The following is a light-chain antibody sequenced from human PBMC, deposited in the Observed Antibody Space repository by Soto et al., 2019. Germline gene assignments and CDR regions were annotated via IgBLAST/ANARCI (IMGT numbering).Light chain of an antibody. CDR1: SSDFGAYNY. CDR3: AAWDDSLNGPV. CDR2: EVS. V-gene: IGLV2-14*01. J-gene: IGLJ3*02. Sequence: QSALTQPASVSGSPGQSITISCTGTSSDFGAYNYVSWYQQHPGKAPKLLIYEVSHRPSGVSNRFSGSKSGNTASLTISGLQADDEADYYCAAWDDSLNGPVFGGGTKLTVL.